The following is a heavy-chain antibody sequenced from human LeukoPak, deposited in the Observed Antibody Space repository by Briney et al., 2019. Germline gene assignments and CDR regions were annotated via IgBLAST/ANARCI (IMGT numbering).Heavy chain of an antibody. CDR3: ARGGGNYLPDY. CDR1: GGSISSSSYY. Sequence: TSETLSLTCTVSGGSISSSSYYWGWIRQPPGKGLEWIGSIYYSGSTNYNPSLKSRVTISVDTSKNQFSLKLSSVTAADTAVYYCARGGGNYLPDYWGQGTLVTVSS. CDR2: IYYSGST. J-gene: IGHJ4*02. V-gene: IGHV4-39*07. D-gene: IGHD3-22*01.